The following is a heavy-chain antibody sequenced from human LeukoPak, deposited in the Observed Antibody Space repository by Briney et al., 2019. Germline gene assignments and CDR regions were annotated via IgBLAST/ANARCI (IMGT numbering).Heavy chain of an antibody. J-gene: IGHJ4*02. Sequence: ASVTVSFKASGYSFTSYGISWVRQAPGQGLEWMGWISAYNGNTNYAQKLQGRVTMTTDTSTSTAYMELRSLRSDDTAVYYCARDCDRSGYYCYWGQGTLVTVSS. D-gene: IGHD3-22*01. CDR2: ISAYNGNT. CDR1: GYSFTSYG. V-gene: IGHV1-18*01. CDR3: ARDCDRSGYYCY.